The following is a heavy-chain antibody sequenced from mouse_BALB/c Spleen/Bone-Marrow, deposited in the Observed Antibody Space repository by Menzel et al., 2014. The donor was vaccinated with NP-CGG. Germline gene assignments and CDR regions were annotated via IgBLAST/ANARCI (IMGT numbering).Heavy chain of an antibody. V-gene: IGHV7-1*02. D-gene: IGHD2-10*02. CDR2: SRNKAKYYTT. Sequence: EVHLVESGGDLVQPGDSLRLSCATSGFTFSDFYMEWVRQPPGKRLEWIAASRNKAKYYTTEYSASVKGRLIVSRDTSQSVLYLQMNALRAEDTAIYYCARDVGYGNYFVYWGQGTLVTVSA. CDR3: ARDVGYGNYFVY. CDR1: GFTFSDFY. J-gene: IGHJ3*01.